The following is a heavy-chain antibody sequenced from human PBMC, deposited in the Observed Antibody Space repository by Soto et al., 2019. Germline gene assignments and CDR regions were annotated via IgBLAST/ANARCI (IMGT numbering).Heavy chain of an antibody. Sequence: EVQLVESGGGLVQPGRSLRLSCAASGFTFDDYAMHWVRQAPGKGLEWVSGISWNSGSIGYADSVKGRFTISRDNAKNSLYLQMNSLRAEDTALYYCAKAMTTGYYSYGMDVWGQGTTVTVSS. CDR1: GFTFDDYA. D-gene: IGHD4-4*01. CDR2: ISWNSGSI. J-gene: IGHJ6*02. CDR3: AKAMTTGYYSYGMDV. V-gene: IGHV3-9*01.